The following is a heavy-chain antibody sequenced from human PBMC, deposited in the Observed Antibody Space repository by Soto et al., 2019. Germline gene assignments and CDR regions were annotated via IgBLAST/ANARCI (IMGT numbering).Heavy chain of an antibody. V-gene: IGHV3-72*01. Sequence: PGGSLRLSCAASGFTFSDHYMDWVRQAPGKGLEWVGRTRNKPDSYTTEYAASVKGRFTISRDDSKNSLYLQMNSLKTEDTAVYYCARGPHCNGGSCYSKWSDPWGQGT. CDR2: TRNKPDSYTT. CDR1: GFTFSDHY. CDR3: ARGPHCNGGSCYSKWSDP. J-gene: IGHJ5*02. D-gene: IGHD2-15*01.